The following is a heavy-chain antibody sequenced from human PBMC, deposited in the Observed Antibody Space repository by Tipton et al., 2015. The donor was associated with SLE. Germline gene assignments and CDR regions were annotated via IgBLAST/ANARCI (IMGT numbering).Heavy chain of an antibody. J-gene: IGHJ3*02. CDR2: IYYSGST. Sequence: TLSLTCTVSGGSISSNYWTWIRQSPGKGLEWIGSIYYSGSTYYNPSLKSRVTISVDTSKNQFSLKLSSVTAADTAVYYCARYQRLLWFPGRSDDAFDIWGQGTMVTVSS. CDR1: GGSISSNY. CDR3: ARYQRLLWFPGRSDDAFDI. V-gene: IGHV4-59*12. D-gene: IGHD3-10*01.